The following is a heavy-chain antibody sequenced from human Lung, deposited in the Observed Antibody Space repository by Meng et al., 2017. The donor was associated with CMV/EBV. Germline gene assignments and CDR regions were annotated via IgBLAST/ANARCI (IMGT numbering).Heavy chain of an antibody. CDR1: GYTCTLSD. CDR3: ARDRSLSRLGRSDAFDF. J-gene: IGHJ3*01. D-gene: IGHD7-27*01. V-gene: IGHV1-2*02. Sequence: ASVKVSCKASGYTCTLSDIHWVRQAPGQGLEWLGWINPNTDGTNYAQRFQGRVAMTCDTSITTAYMELSSLTSDDTAIYYCARDRSLSRLGRSDAFDFWGQGTXVTVSS. CDR2: INPNTDGT.